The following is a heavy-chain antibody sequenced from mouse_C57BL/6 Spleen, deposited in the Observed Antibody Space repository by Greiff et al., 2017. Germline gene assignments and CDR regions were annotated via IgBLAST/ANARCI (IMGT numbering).Heavy chain of an antibody. CDR2: ISYDGSN. CDR3: AQGYPWFAY. CDR1: GYSITSGYY. J-gene: IGHJ3*01. V-gene: IGHV3-6*01. Sequence: VQLQQSGPGLVKPSQSLSLTCSVTGYSITSGYYWNWIRQFPGNKLEWMGYISYDGSNNYNPSLKNRISITRDTSKNQFFLKLNSVTTEDTATYYCAQGYPWFAYWGQGTLVTVSA.